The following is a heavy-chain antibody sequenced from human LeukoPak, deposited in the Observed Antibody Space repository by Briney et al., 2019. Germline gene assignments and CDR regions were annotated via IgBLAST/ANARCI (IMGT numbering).Heavy chain of an antibody. J-gene: IGHJ6*03. V-gene: IGHV4-38-2*02. CDR2: IYRSGST. CDR1: GFSISSGSY. Sequence: SETLSLTCTVSGFSISSGSYWDWIRQPPRKGLEWIGTIYRSGSTYYNPSLNGRVTISVDRSKNQFSLKLHSVSAADTAVYYCARGNSRGDYYYLDVWGKGITVTVSS. CDR3: ARGNSRGDYYYLDV. D-gene: IGHD4-11*01.